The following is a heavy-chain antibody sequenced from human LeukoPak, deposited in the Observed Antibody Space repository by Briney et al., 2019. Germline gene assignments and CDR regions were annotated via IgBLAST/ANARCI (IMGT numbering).Heavy chain of an antibody. D-gene: IGHD1-26*01. Sequence: SETLSLTCIVSGDSISSGSYYWTWIRQPAGKGLEWIGRIYVSGTTNYNPSLKSRVTISVDTSKNQFSLKLSSVTAADTAVYYCARHSPVGIFYFDYWGQGTLVTVSS. CDR1: GDSISSGSYY. V-gene: IGHV4-61*02. CDR3: ARHSPVGIFYFDY. J-gene: IGHJ4*02. CDR2: IYVSGTT.